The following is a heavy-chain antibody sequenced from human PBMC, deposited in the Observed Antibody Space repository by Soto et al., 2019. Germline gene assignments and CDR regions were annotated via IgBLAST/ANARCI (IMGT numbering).Heavy chain of an antibody. CDR1: GFTFSTYA. V-gene: IGHV3-23*01. CDR3: AKDQGRIAAAGIDY. D-gene: IGHD6-13*01. Sequence: GGSLRLSCAASGFTFSTYAMIWVRQAPGQGLEWVSAITGSGSSTYYADSVKGRFTISRDNSKNTLYLQMNSLRAEDTAVYYCAKDQGRIAAAGIDYWGQGTLVTVSS. CDR2: ITGSGSST. J-gene: IGHJ4*02.